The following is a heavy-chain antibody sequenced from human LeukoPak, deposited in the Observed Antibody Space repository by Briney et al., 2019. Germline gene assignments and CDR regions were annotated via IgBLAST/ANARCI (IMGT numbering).Heavy chain of an antibody. CDR2: IYYSEIT. D-gene: IGHD3/OR15-3a*01. CDR1: GGSISNYY. J-gene: IGHJ4*02. V-gene: IGHV4-59*08. CDR3: ARWRTARTGFDY. Sequence: SETLSLTCTVSGGSISNYYWSWIRQPPGKGLEWIGYIYYSEITNYNPSLKSRVTISLDTSKNQFSLKVISVTAADTAVYYCARWRTARTGFDYWGQGTLVTVSS.